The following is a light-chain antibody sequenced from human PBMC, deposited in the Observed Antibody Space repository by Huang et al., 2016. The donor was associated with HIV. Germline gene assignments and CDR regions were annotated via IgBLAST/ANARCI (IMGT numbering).Light chain of an antibody. CDR1: QSVSSN. CDR2: GAS. CDR3: QQYNNWPPIT. V-gene: IGKV3-15*01. Sequence: EIVMTQSPVTLSVSPGERATLSCRASQSVSSNLAWYQQKPGQAPRLLIYGASTRATGVPARFSGSGSGTEFTLTISSLQSEEFALYYCQQYNNWPPITLGQGTRLEIK. J-gene: IGKJ5*01.